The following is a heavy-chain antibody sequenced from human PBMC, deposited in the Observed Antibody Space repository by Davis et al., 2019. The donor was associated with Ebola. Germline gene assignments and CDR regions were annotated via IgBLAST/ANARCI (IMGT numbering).Heavy chain of an antibody. J-gene: IGHJ4*02. CDR2: IYYSGST. Sequence: GSLRLSCTVSGGSISSYYWSWIRQPPGKGLEWIGSIYYSGSTYYNPSLKSRVTISVDTSKNQFSLKLSSVTAADTAVYYCARGTVTTLGDYWGQGTLVTVSS. V-gene: IGHV4-59*08. CDR1: GGSISSYY. CDR3: ARGTVTTLGDY. D-gene: IGHD4-11*01.